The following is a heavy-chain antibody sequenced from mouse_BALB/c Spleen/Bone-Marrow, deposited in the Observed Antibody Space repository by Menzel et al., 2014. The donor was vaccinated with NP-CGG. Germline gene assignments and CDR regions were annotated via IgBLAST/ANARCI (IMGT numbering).Heavy chain of an antibody. J-gene: IGHJ1*01. CDR3: ARYYNYYFDV. Sequence: LQESGAEVVKPGASVRLSCKPSGYTFTNYWMHWVKQRPGQGLEWIGDINPSDGRATYSEKFKSKATLTVDTSSSTAYMQLSSLTSEDSAVYYCARYYNYYFDVWGAGTTVTVSS. CDR2: INPSDGRA. CDR1: GYTFTNYW. V-gene: IGHV1S81*02. D-gene: IGHD1-1*01.